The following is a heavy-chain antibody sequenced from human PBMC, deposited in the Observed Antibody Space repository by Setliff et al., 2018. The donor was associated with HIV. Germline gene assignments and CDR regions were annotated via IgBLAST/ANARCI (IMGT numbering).Heavy chain of an antibody. CDR2: INVVGTT. V-gene: IGHV4-61*02. CDR1: GVSISGEDCY. Sequence: SETLSLTCNVSGVSISGEDCYWSWVRQPAGEGLEWIGRINVVGTTSYNPSLKSRVTISVDTSKNQFSLELTAVTAADTAVYYCARDLEMAQAMWGQGTLVTVSS. J-gene: IGHJ4*02. CDR3: ARDLEMAQAM.